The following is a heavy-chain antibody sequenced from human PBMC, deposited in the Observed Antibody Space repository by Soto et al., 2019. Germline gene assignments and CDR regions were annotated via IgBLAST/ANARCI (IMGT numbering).Heavy chain of an antibody. CDR2: IYYSGST. D-gene: IGHD2-2*03. J-gene: IGHJ6*03. Sequence: SETLSLTCTVSGCSIRSSSYYGGWNRQPPGKGLEWIGSIYYSGSTYYNPSLRSRVTISVDTSKNQFSLKLSSVTAADTAVYYCARHGDCGTTSCYLYYYYYMDVWGKGTTVT. V-gene: IGHV4-39*01. CDR3: ARHGDCGTTSCYLYYYYYMDV. CDR1: GCSIRSSSYY.